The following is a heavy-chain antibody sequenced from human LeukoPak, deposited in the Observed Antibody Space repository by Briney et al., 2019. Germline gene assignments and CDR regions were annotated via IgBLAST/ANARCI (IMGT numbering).Heavy chain of an antibody. Sequence: GGSLRLSCAASGFTLSTYWMTWVRQAPGKGLEWVSGTNWNGGTTGYVDSVKGRFTISRDNAKNSLYLQMNSLRAEDTALYHCARDRSYGSFDYWGQGTLVTVSS. CDR2: TNWNGGTT. V-gene: IGHV3-20*01. D-gene: IGHD5-18*01. CDR1: GFTLSTYW. J-gene: IGHJ4*02. CDR3: ARDRSYGSFDY.